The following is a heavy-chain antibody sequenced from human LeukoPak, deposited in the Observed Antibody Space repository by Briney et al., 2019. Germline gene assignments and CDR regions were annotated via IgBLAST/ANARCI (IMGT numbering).Heavy chain of an antibody. CDR2: IYFSGST. D-gene: IGHD2-2*01. Sequence: SQTLSLTCTVSGGSISSGDYYWSWIRQHPGKGLEWIGYIYFSGSTNYNPSLKSRVTMSVDTSKNQFFLELSSVTAADTAVYSCARDRGASDYHYIDVWGKGTTVTVSS. CDR1: GGSISSGDYY. V-gene: IGHV4-31*03. CDR3: ARDRGASDYHYIDV. J-gene: IGHJ6*03.